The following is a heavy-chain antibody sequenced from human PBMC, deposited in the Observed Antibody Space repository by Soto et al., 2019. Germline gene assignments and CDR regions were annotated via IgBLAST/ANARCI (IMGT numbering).Heavy chain of an antibody. D-gene: IGHD3-22*01. V-gene: IGHV3-21*01. Sequence: GGCLRLSCAASGFTFSSYSMNWVRQAPGKGLEWVSSISSSSSYIYYADSVKGRFTISRDNAKNPLYLQMNSLRAEDTAVYYCARDTHDSSGYPPVDYFDYWGQGTLVTVSS. CDR2: ISSSSSYI. J-gene: IGHJ4*02. CDR3: ARDTHDSSGYPPVDYFDY. CDR1: GFTFSSYS.